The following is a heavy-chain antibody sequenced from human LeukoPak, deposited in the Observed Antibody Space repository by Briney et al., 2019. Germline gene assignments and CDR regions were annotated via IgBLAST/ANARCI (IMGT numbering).Heavy chain of an antibody. V-gene: IGHV3-43*02. J-gene: IGHJ4*02. D-gene: IGHD2-21*02. CDR1: GFTFDDYV. CDR2: ITGDDSTT. Sequence: GGTLRLSCAASGFTFDDYVMHWVPQARGKGLEEGTLITGDDSTTYYADSVKGRFTISRDNSNNSLYLQINSLRTEDTALYYCANSLVVTAIRQFFDYWGQGALVTVSS. CDR3: ANSLVVTAIRQFFDY.